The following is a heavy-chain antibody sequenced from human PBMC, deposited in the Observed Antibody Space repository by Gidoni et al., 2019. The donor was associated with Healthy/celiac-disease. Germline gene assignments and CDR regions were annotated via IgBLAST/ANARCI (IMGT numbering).Heavy chain of an antibody. CDR1: GGSISSYY. CDR2: IYYSGST. CDR3: ARGPAAVTKDAFDI. J-gene: IGHJ3*02. Sequence: QVQLQESGPGLVNPSETLSTTSTVAGGSISSYYWSWIRKPPGKGLEWIGYIYYSGSTNYNPSLKSRVTISVDTSKNQFSLKLSSVTAADTAVYYCARGPAAVTKDAFDIWGQGTMVTVSS. D-gene: IGHD6-13*01. V-gene: IGHV4-59*01.